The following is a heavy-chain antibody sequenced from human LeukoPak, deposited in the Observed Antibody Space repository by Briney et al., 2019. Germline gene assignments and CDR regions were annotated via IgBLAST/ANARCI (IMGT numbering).Heavy chain of an antibody. J-gene: IGHJ4*02. Sequence: PGGSLRLSCAASGFTFSSYAMHWVRQAPGKGLEWVAVISYDGSNKYYADSVKGRFTISRDNSKNTLYLQMNSLRAEDTAVYYCARDSQAYCGGDCYSVPYDYRGQGTLVTVSS. D-gene: IGHD2-21*02. CDR1: GFTFSSYA. CDR2: ISYDGSNK. V-gene: IGHV3-30*04. CDR3: ARDSQAYCGGDCYSVPYDY.